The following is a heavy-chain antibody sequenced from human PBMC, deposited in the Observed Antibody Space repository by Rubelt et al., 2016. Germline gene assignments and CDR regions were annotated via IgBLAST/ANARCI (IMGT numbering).Heavy chain of an antibody. V-gene: IGHV4-31*03. CDR1: GGSISSGGYY. D-gene: IGHD3-9*01. CDR3: ARFDHADAFDI. CDR2: INHSGST. J-gene: IGHJ3*02. Sequence: QVQLQESGPGLVKPSQTLSLTCTVSGGSISSGGYYWSWIRQPPGKGLEWIGEINHSGSTNYNPSPKRRVTISVDTSKNQFSLKLSSVTAADTAVYYCARFDHADAFDIWGQGTMVTVSS.